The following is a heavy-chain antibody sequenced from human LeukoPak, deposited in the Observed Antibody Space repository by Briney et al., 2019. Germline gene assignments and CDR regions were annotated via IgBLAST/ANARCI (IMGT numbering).Heavy chain of an antibody. D-gene: IGHD2-2*01. CDR3: ARHSYCSSTSCYFPYYYYGMDV. Sequence: SQTLSLTCAVSGGSISSGGYSWSWIRQPPGKGLEWIGCIYHSGSTYYNPSLKSRVTISVDTSKNQFSLKLSSVTAADTAVYYCARHSYCSSTSCYFPYYYYGMDVWGQGTTVTVSS. J-gene: IGHJ6*02. CDR1: GGSISSGGYS. CDR2: IYHSGST. V-gene: IGHV4-30-2*01.